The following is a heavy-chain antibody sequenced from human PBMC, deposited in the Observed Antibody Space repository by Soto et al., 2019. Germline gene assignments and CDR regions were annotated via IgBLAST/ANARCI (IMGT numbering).Heavy chain of an antibody. D-gene: IGHD6-19*01. CDR1: GGTFSSYA. CDR2: IIPIFGTA. V-gene: IGHV1-69*13. Sequence: GASVKVSCKASGGTFSSYAISWVRQAPGQGLEWMGGIIPIFGTANYAQKFQGRVTITADESTSTAYMELSSLRSEDTAVYYCARESGAVMAGSNWFDPWGQGTLVTVSS. CDR3: ARESGAVMAGSNWFDP. J-gene: IGHJ5*02.